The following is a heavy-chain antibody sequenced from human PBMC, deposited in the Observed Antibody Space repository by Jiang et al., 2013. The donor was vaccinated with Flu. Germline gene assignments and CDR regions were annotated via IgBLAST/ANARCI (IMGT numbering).Heavy chain of an antibody. Sequence: SVSSNSAAWNWIRQSPSRGLEWLGRTYYRSKWYNDYAVSVKSRITINPDTSKNQFSLQLNSVTPEDTAVYYCARASLWDGGPYDAFDIWGQGTMVTVSS. CDR1: SVSSNSAA. D-gene: IGHD1-26*01. CDR2: TYYRSKWYN. CDR3: ARASLWDGGPYDAFDI. V-gene: IGHV6-1*01. J-gene: IGHJ3*02.